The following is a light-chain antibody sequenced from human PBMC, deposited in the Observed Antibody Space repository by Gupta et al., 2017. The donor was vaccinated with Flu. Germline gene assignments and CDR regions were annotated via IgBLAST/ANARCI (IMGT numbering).Light chain of an antibody. J-gene: IGKJ4*01. CDR2: DAS. CDR1: QDISNY. CDR3: QQYYNLPLT. Sequence: PSSLSTSVGDRVTITCQASQDISNYLNWYQQKPGKAPKLLIYDASKLETGVPSRFSGSGSGTDFTFTISSLQPEDIATYYCQQYYNLPLTFGGGTXVEIK. V-gene: IGKV1-33*01.